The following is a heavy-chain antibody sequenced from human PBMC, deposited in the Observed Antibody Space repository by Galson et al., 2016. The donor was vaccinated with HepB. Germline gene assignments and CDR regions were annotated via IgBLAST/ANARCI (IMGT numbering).Heavy chain of an antibody. CDR2: IIPIFGTT. Sequence: SVKVSCKASGGTFGSFAFAWVRQSPGQGLEWMGGIIPIFGTTNYAQRFQGRVTITADESTRTVYMELSSLRSEDTAVYYCGTRGVYNWNDVGYYYYHGMDVWGQGTTVTVSS. V-gene: IGHV1-69*13. D-gene: IGHD1-1*01. CDR3: GTRGVYNWNDVGYYYYHGMDV. CDR1: GGTFGSFA. J-gene: IGHJ6*02.